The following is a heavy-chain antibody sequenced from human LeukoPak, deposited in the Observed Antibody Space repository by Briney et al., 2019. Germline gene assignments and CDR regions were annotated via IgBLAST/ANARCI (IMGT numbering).Heavy chain of an antibody. CDR3: ATHGSGSYRYYFDY. J-gene: IGHJ4*02. Sequence: GGSLRHSCAASGLTFSSNAMTWVRQAPGKGLEWVSTISGSGGSTYYADSVKGRFTISRDNSKNTLYLQMNSLRAEDTAVYYCATHGSGSYRYYFDYWGQGTLVTVSS. V-gene: IGHV3-23*01. D-gene: IGHD3-10*01. CDR2: ISGSGGST. CDR1: GLTFSSNA.